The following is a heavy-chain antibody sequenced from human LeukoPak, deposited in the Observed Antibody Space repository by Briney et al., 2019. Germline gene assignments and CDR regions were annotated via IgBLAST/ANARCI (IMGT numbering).Heavy chain of an antibody. D-gene: IGHD4-17*01. Sequence: PGGSLRLSCAASGFTFDDYGMSWVRQAPGKGLEWVSGINWNGGGTGYADSVKGRFTISRDNAKNSLYLQMNSLRAEDTALYYCAKLYGDYYYYYYMDVWGEGTTVTVSS. V-gene: IGHV3-20*04. J-gene: IGHJ6*03. CDR2: INWNGGGT. CDR1: GFTFDDYG. CDR3: AKLYGDYYYYYYMDV.